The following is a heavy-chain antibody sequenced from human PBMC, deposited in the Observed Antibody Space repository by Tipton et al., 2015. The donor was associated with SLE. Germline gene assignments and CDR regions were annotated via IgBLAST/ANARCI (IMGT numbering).Heavy chain of an antibody. CDR1: GGSINSDDYH. V-gene: IGHV4-61*02. J-gene: IGHJ6*03. CDR2: IYSSGST. CDR3: YIDV. Sequence: TLSLTCTVSGGSINSDDYHWSWIRQPAGKGLEWIGRIYSSGSTNYNPSLKSRVTISVDTSKNQFSLTLSSVTAADTYYYHSYIDVWGKGTTVTVSS.